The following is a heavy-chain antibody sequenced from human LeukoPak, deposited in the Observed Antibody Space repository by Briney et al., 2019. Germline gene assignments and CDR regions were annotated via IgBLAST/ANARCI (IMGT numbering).Heavy chain of an antibody. CDR3: AREDGTVGATSAFDI. CDR2: INSRSNYI. Sequence: GGSLRLPCAASGFTFSSYSMNWVRQTPGKGLEWVSSINSRSNYIYYADSLKGRFTISRDNAKNSLYLQMNSLRAEDTAMYYCAREDGTVGATSAFDIWGQGTMVTVSS. CDR1: GFTFSSYS. V-gene: IGHV3-21*01. D-gene: IGHD1-26*01. J-gene: IGHJ3*02.